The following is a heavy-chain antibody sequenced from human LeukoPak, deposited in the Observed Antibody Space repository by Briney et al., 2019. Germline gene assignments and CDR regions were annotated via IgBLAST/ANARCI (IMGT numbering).Heavy chain of an antibody. CDR2: IRHDGSNK. J-gene: IGHJ4*02. CDR3: AKPENYYDSSGTPSSYFDY. D-gene: IGHD3-22*01. CDR1: GFTFSSYG. V-gene: IGHV3-30*02. Sequence: GGSLRLSCIASGFTFSSYGMYWVRQAPGKGLEWVAFIRHDGSNKYYADSVKGRFTISRDNSKNTLYLQMNSLRAEDTAVYYCAKPENYYDSSGTPSSYFDYWGQGTLVTVSS.